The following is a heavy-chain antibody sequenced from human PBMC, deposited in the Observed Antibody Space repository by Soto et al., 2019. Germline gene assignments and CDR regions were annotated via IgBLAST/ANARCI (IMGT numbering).Heavy chain of an antibody. CDR2: ISSDGSNK. Sequence: QVQLVESGGGVVQPGRSLTLSCAASGFTFSTYGMHWVRQAPGKGLEWVAVISSDGSNKYYGDSVKGRFTISRDNPKNTLYLQMNSLRAEDMAVYYCAKEITMIRGERIFDYWGQGTLVTVSS. V-gene: IGHV3-30*18. J-gene: IGHJ4*02. CDR1: GFTFSTYG. D-gene: IGHD3-10*01. CDR3: AKEITMIRGERIFDY.